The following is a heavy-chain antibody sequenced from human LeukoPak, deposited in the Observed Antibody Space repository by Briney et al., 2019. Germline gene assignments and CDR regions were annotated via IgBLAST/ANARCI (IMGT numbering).Heavy chain of an antibody. CDR2: INHSGST. V-gene: IGHV4-39*07. CDR1: GGSISSSSYY. D-gene: IGHD2-8*02. CDR3: ARLRVLGYMDV. Sequence: PSETLSLTCTVSGGSISSSSYYWSWIRQPPGKGLEWIGEINHSGSTNYNPSLKSRVTISVDTSKNQFSLKLSSVTAADTAVYYCARLRVLGYMDVWGKGTTVTISS. J-gene: IGHJ6*03.